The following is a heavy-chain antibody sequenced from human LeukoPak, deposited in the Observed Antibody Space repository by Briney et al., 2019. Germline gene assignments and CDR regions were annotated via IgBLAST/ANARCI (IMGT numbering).Heavy chain of an antibody. CDR3: ATHYGDYVLDY. J-gene: IGHJ4*02. V-gene: IGHV4-61*09. Sequence: SQTLSLTCTVSVGSISSGSFYWSWIRQPAGKGLEWIGHIYTSGSTNYNPSLKSRVNILLDTSKSQFSLKLSSVTAADTAVYYCATHYGDYVLDYWGQGTLVTVSS. CDR1: VGSISSGSFY. D-gene: IGHD4-17*01. CDR2: IYTSGST.